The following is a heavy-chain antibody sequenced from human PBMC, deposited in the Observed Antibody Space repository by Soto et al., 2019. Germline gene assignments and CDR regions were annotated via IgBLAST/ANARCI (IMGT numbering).Heavy chain of an antibody. CDR2: ISGSGGST. J-gene: IGHJ5*02. CDR1: GFTFSSYA. D-gene: IGHD2-21*02. V-gene: IGHV3-23*01. Sequence: GGSLRLSCAASGFTFSSYAMSWVRQAPGKGLEWVSAISGSGGSTYYADSVKGRFTISRDNSKNTLYLQMNSLRAEDTAVYYCAKDLDRGTSGDWINNWFDPWGQGPLVTVSS. CDR3: AKDLDRGTSGDWINNWFDP.